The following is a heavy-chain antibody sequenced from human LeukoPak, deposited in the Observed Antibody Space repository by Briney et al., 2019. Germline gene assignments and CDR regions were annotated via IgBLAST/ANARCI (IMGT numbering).Heavy chain of an antibody. D-gene: IGHD3-9*01. V-gene: IGHV1-2*02. CDR2: INPNSGGT. Sequence: ASVKVSCKASGYTFTGYYMHWVRQAPGQGLEWMGWINPNSGGTNYAQKFQGRVTMTRDTSISTAYMELRSLRSDDTAVYYCARTKRRYDILTGFDYWGQGTLVTVSS. CDR3: ARTKRRYDILTGFDY. CDR1: GYTFTGYY. J-gene: IGHJ4*02.